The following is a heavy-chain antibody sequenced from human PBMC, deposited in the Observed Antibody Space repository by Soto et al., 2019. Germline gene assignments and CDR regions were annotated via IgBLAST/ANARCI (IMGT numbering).Heavy chain of an antibody. J-gene: IGHJ4*02. V-gene: IGHV4-31*03. CDR1: GGSISSGGFY. CDR3: VREGNIRGATGIDF. CDR2: IYNSGST. Sequence: QVQLQESGPGLVKPSQTLSLTCTVSGGSISSGGFYWTWVRQHPGKGLEWIGYIYNSGSTDYNPSLKSRVTISVDTSKNQFSLKLNYVTAADTAVHYCVREGNIRGATGIDFWGQGTLVTVAS. D-gene: IGHD3-10*01.